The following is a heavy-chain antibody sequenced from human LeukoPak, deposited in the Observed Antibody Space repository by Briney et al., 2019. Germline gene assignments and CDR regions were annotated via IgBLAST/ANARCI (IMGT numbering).Heavy chain of an antibody. J-gene: IGHJ6*02. Sequence: SVKVSCKASGGTFSSYAISWVRQAPGQGLEWMGGIIPIFGTANYAQKFQGRVTITADESTSTAYMELSSLRSEDTAVYYCASRRSRIATLTYGMDVWGQGTTVTVSS. D-gene: IGHD2/OR15-2a*01. CDR3: ASRRSRIATLTYGMDV. CDR2: IIPIFGTA. V-gene: IGHV1-69*01. CDR1: GGTFSSYA.